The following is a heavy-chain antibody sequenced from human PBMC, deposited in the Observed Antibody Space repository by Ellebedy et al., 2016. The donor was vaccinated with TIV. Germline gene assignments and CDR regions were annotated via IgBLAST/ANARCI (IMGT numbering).Heavy chain of an antibody. V-gene: IGHV3-66*01. CDR1: GFTVGTNY. CDR2: IFGGCTT. J-gene: IGHJ4*02. D-gene: IGHD3-10*01. Sequence: PAGSLRLSCAASGFTVGTNYMNWVRHAPGTGMEWDALIFGGCTTYYADTVEGRFTMSSDTSTNMVFIQIHSLRAEDTAVYYCARDGGLGELLEGYFDSWGQGTLVTVSS. CDR3: ARDGGLGELLEGYFDS.